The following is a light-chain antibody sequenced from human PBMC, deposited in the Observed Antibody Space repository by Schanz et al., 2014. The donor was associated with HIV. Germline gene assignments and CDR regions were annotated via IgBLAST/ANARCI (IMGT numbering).Light chain of an antibody. V-gene: IGLV2-14*03. CDR3: CSDTRTGTLI. CDR1: SGDVGSYNY. J-gene: IGLJ2*01. Sequence: QSALTQPASVSGSPGQSISISCTGTSGDVGSYNYVSWYQQHPGKAPKLMMYDVSRRPSGVSNRFSGSKSGNTASLTISGLRAEDDADYFCCSDTRTGTLIFGGGTKLTVL. CDR2: DVS.